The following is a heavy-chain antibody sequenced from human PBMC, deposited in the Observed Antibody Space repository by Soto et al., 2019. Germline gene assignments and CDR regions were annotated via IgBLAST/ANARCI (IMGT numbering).Heavy chain of an antibody. V-gene: IGHV5-51*01. CDR2: IYPGDSDT. J-gene: IGHJ6*02. D-gene: IGHD2-21*02. Sequence: GDSLKISCKGSGYSFTSYWIGWVRQMPGKGLECMGIIYPGDSDTRYSPSFQGQVTISADKSISTAYLQWSSLKASDTAMYYCARPDTTAGPYYYYGMDVGGQGTTVNVSS. CDR1: GYSFTSYW. CDR3: ARPDTTAGPYYYYGMDV.